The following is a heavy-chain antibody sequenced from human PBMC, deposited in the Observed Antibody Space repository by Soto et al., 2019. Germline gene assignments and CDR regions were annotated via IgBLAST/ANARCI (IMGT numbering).Heavy chain of an antibody. D-gene: IGHD3-10*01. J-gene: IGHJ5*02. Sequence: SETLSLTCTVSGGSISSSSYYWGWIRQPPGKGLEWIGSIYYSGSTYYNPSLKSRITISVDTSKNQFSLKLNSVTAADTAVYYCARRLEEFGNYWFDPWGQGTLVTVS. CDR1: GGSISSSSYY. CDR2: IYYSGST. CDR3: ARRLEEFGNYWFDP. V-gene: IGHV4-39*01.